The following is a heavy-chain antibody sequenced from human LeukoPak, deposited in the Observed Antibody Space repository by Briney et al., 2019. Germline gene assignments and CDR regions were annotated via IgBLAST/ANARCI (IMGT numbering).Heavy chain of an antibody. CDR1: GGAFSSYA. V-gene: IGHV1-69*01. CDR3: ARVSYYYGSGRDYYYYYGMDV. J-gene: IGHJ6*02. D-gene: IGHD3-10*01. Sequence: GASVKVSCNASGGAFSSYAISWVRHAPGQGLEWMGGILPIFGTANYAQKFQGRVTITANESTSTAYMELSSLRSEDTAVYYCARVSYYYGSGRDYYYYYGMDVWGQGSTVTVSS. CDR2: ILPIFGTA.